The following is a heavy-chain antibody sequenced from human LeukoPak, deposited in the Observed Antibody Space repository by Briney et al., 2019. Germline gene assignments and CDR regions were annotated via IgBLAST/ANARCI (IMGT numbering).Heavy chain of an antibody. V-gene: IGHV3-23*01. D-gene: IGHD4-23*01. CDR3: ARRVLGAVGYFDY. J-gene: IGHJ4*02. Sequence: SVKGRFTISRDNSKNTLYLQVNSLRVEDTAVYYCARRVLGAVGYFDYWGQGALVTVSS.